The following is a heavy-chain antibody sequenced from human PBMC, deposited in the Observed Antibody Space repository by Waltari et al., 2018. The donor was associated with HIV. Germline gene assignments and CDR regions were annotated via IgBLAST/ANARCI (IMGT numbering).Heavy chain of an antibody. V-gene: IGHV3-33*01. CDR3: ARDSHYYDSTPFDY. CDR1: GFIFSIFD. CDR2: IGYDGTKK. J-gene: IGHJ4*02. Sequence: QVQLVESGGGVVQPGRSLRLSCAASGFIFSIFDLHWVRQAPGKGLEWVAVIGYDGTKKDFADSVKGRFTISRDNSKNTLYLQMNSLRAEDTAVYYCARDSHYYDSTPFDYWGQGTLVTVSS. D-gene: IGHD3-22*01.